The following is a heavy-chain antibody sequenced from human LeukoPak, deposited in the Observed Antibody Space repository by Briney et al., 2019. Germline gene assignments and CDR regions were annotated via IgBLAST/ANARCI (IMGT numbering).Heavy chain of an antibody. J-gene: IGHJ4*02. CDR1: GFSFSNYG. CDR3: AREAQDSSGSSYNFDY. CDR2: IWSDGVTK. V-gene: IGHV3-33*01. Sequence: PGGSLRLSCAASGFSFSNYGMHWVRQAPGRGLEWVAVIWSDGVTKYYADSVKGRFTISRDNSKNTLYLQMNSLRAEDTAVYYCAREAQDSSGSSYNFDYWGQGTLVTVSS. D-gene: IGHD6-19*01.